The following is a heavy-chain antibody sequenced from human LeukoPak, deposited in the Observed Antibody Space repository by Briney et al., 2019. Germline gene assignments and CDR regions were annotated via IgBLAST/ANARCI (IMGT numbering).Heavy chain of an antibody. CDR1: GYTFIGYY. CDR3: ARHPYSGSYHFDY. J-gene: IGHJ4*02. Sequence: ASVRVSCKASGYTFIGYYIHWVRQAPGQGLEWMGWINSNSGGANSAQKFQGRVTMTRDTSISTAYMELSRLRSDDTAVYYCARHPYSGSYHFDYWGQGTLVTVSS. D-gene: IGHD1-26*01. V-gene: IGHV1-2*02. CDR2: INSNSGGA.